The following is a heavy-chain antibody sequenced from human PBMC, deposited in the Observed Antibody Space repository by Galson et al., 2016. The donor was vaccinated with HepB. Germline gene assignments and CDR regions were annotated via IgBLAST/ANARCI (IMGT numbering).Heavy chain of an antibody. CDR2: IYTSGNT. J-gene: IGHJ5*02. V-gene: IGHV4-4*07. CDR1: GASISSNS. CDR3: ARCLRSGTTIWFDP. D-gene: IGHD1/OR15-1a*01. Sequence: SETLSLTCTVSGASISSNSWTWIRQPAGKGLECLGRIYTSGNTNYKPSLKSRVSMSLDTSKNQFSLSLTSVTAADTAIYYCARCLRSGTTIWFDPWGPGIQAIVSS.